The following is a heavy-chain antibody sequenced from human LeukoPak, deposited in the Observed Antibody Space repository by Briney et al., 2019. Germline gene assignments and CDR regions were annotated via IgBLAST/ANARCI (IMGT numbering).Heavy chain of an antibody. J-gene: IGHJ4*02. CDR1: GFTFSSHG. CDR2: IRYDGSNK. V-gene: IGHV3-30*02. Sequence: GGSLRLSCAASGFTFSSHGMNWVRQAPGKGLEWVAFIRYDGSNKYYADSVKGRFTISRDNSKNTLYLQMNTLRAEDTAVYYCANYYADYSDYWGQGTLVTVSS. D-gene: IGHD1-26*01. CDR3: ANYYADYSDY.